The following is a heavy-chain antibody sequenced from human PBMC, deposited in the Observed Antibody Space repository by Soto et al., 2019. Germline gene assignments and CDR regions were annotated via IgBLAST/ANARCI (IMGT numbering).Heavy chain of an antibody. V-gene: IGHV1-2*02. CDR1: EYTFTGYY. J-gene: IGHJ4*01. CDR3: ARRRGDYYASTGNRYCVDY. CDR2: INPYSGSA. Sequence: ASVKVSCKASEYTFTGYYIHWVRQAPGQGLEWVGWINPYSGSAKYAQNFQGRVTMTRDTSINTVYMELSSLTSDDTAVFYCARRRGDYYASTGNRYCVDYWGHGTRVTVSS. D-gene: IGHD2-21*01.